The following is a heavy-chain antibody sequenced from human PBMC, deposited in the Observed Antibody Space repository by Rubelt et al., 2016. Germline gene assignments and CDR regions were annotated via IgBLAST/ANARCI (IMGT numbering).Heavy chain of an antibody. D-gene: IGHD6-13*01. CDR2: IKSKAAGGTI. J-gene: IGHJ6*02. Sequence: SCVASGFTFSNYGMNWVRQAPGKGLVWVARIKSKAAGGTIDHTAPVRGRFTISRDDSKSTLYLQMNSRRAEDTAVYYCARLLGYSYEEYHYGMDVWGQGPTVTVSS. V-gene: IGHV3-15*01. CDR3: ARLLGYSYEEYHYGMDV. CDR1: GFTFSNYG.